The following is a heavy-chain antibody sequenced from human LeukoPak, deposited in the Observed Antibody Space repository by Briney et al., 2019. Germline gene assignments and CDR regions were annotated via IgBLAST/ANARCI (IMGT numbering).Heavy chain of an antibody. Sequence: ASVKVSCKASGYTFTYHGFSWVRQAPGQGLEWMGWISSYNGNTNYLEKFQGRLTMSTDTSTSTTYMELRSLTSDDTAVYYCARDRASAGTGGAYWGQGSLVTVSS. V-gene: IGHV1-18*01. CDR2: ISSYNGNT. CDR1: GYTFTYHG. CDR3: ARDRASAGTGGAY. D-gene: IGHD6-13*01. J-gene: IGHJ4*02.